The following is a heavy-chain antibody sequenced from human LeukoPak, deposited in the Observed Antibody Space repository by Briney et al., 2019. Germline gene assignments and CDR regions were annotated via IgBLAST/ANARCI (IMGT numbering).Heavy chain of an antibody. Sequence: GGSLRLSCVVSGFTFDDHGMNWVRQAPGKGLESVSGIKWNGDSTGYADSVKGRFTISRDNAKNSLYLQMNSMRAEDTALYYCAELGITMIGGVWGKETTVTISS. V-gene: IGHV3-20*04. D-gene: IGHD3-10*02. CDR3: AELGITMIGGV. J-gene: IGHJ6*04. CDR1: GFTFDDHG. CDR2: IKWNGDST.